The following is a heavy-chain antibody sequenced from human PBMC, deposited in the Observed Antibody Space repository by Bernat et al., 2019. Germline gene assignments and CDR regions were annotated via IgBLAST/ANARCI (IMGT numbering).Heavy chain of an antibody. CDR1: GFIYSNYA. CDR3: AKRDGDYYGHGFDY. Sequence: EVQLLESGGGLAQPGGSLRLSCAASGFIYSNYAMNWVRQAPGKGLEWVSAIIGSGVGTYYADTVKGRFTISRDNSKNTVYLQMDSLRPEDPALYYCAKRDGDYYGHGFDYWGQGALVTVSS. V-gene: IGHV3-23*01. D-gene: IGHD5-24*01. CDR2: IIGSGVGT. J-gene: IGHJ4*02.